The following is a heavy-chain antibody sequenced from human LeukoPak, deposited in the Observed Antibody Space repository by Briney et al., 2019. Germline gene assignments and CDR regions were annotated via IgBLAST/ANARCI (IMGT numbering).Heavy chain of an antibody. V-gene: IGHV3-30-3*01. CDR3: ARDGGAWIQLWLSFDF. Sequence: GGSLRLSCAASGFTFSSYAMHWVRQAPGKGLEWVATISYDRSNKYYADSVKGRFTISRDNSENTLYLQMNSLKIEDTAVYYCARDGGAWIQLWLSFDFWGQGTLVTVSS. D-gene: IGHD5-18*01. J-gene: IGHJ4*02. CDR2: ISYDRSNK. CDR1: GFTFSSYA.